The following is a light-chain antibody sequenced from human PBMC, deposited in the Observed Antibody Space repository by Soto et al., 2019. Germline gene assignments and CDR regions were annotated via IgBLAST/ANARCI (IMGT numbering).Light chain of an antibody. CDR1: QSVSSSY. Sequence: EIVLTQSPGTLSLSPGERATLSCRASQSVSSSYLAWYQQKPGQAPRLIIYGASSRATGIPDRFSGSGSGTDFTLSISRLEAEDFAVYYCQQYGSSPSYTFGQGTKLEIK. J-gene: IGKJ2*01. CDR2: GAS. V-gene: IGKV3-20*01. CDR3: QQYGSSPSYT.